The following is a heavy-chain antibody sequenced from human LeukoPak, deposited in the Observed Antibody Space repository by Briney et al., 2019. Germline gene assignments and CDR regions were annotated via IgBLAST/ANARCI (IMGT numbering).Heavy chain of an antibody. D-gene: IGHD5-24*01. Sequence: GESLKISCKGSGYSFTSYWIGWVRQMPGKGLVWMGIIYPGDSDTRYSPSFQGQVTISADKSISTAYLQWSSLKASDTAMYYCARLGAGVEMATIGFDYWGQGTLVTVSS. CDR1: GYSFTSYW. V-gene: IGHV5-51*03. J-gene: IGHJ4*02. CDR3: ARLGAGVEMATIGFDY. CDR2: IYPGDSDT.